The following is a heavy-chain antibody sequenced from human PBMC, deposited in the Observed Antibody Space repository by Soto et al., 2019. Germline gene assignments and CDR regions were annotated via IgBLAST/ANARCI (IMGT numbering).Heavy chain of an antibody. Sequence: EVQLVDSGGGLVQPGGSLRLSCAASEFTFRSYWMHWVRQRPGKGLVWVSRISGDGSSTTYADSVRGRFTISRANAKNTVYLPMDSLRAEDTAVYYCARSLPGTYGAFDLWGQGTMVTVSS. V-gene: IGHV3-74*01. CDR1: EFTFRSYW. CDR2: ISGDGSST. J-gene: IGHJ3*01. D-gene: IGHD1-7*01. CDR3: ARSLPGTYGAFDL.